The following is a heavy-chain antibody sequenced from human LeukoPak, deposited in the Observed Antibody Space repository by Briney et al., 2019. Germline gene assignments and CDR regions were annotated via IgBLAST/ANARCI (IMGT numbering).Heavy chain of an antibody. CDR3: ARDGEFLGSYSSMGDAFDI. CDR1: GFTFSSYA. D-gene: IGHD6-13*01. V-gene: IGHV3-30-3*01. CDR2: ISYDGSNK. Sequence: PGRSLRLSCAASGFTFSSYAMQGVREAPGKGLEWGAVISYDGSNKYYADSVKGRFTISRDNAKNSLYLQMNSLRAEDTAVYYCARDGEFLGSYSSMGDAFDIWGHGTMVTVSS. J-gene: IGHJ3*02.